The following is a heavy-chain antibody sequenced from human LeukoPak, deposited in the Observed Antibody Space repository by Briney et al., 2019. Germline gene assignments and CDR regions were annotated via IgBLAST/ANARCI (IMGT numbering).Heavy chain of an antibody. V-gene: IGHV4-59*01. CDR2: IYYSGST. CDR1: GGSISSYY. D-gene: IGHD4-11*01. CDR3: ARDRVDSNWDYFDY. J-gene: IGHJ4*02. Sequence: SETLSLTCTVSGGSISSYYWSWIRQPPGKGLEWIGYIYYSGSTNYNPSLKSRVTISVDTSKNQFSLKLSSVTAADTAVYYCARDRVDSNWDYFDYWGQGTLVNVSS.